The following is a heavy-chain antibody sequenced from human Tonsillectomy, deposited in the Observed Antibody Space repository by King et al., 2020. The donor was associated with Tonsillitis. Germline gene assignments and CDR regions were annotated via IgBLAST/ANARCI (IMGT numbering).Heavy chain of an antibody. D-gene: IGHD5-12*01. V-gene: IGHV3-7*01. J-gene: IGHJ5*02. CDR2: IKEDGSEK. CDR3: ARAVASNWFDP. CDR1: GFTFSSYW. Sequence: QLVQSGGGLVQPGGSLRLSCAASGFTFSSYWMSWVRQAPGKGLEWVANIKEDGSEKYYVDSVKGRFTISKDNAKNSLYLQMNSLRVEDTAVYYCARAVASNWFDPWGQGTLVTVSS.